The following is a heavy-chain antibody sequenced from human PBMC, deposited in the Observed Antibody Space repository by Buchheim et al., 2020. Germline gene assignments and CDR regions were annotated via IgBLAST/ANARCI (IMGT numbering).Heavy chain of an antibody. Sequence: QVQLVESGGGVVQPGRSLRLSCAASGFTFSSYGMHWVRQAPGKGLEWVAVIWYDGSNKYYADSVKGRFTISRDNSKNTLYLKMNSLRAEDTAVYYCARESHCSSTSCYWNYYYYGMDVWGQGTT. J-gene: IGHJ6*02. CDR1: GFTFSSYG. V-gene: IGHV3-33*01. CDR3: ARESHCSSTSCYWNYYYYGMDV. D-gene: IGHD2-2*01. CDR2: IWYDGSNK.